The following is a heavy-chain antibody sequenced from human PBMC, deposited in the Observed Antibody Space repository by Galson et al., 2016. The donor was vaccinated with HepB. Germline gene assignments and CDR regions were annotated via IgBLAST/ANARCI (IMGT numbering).Heavy chain of an antibody. CDR3: AGVNSIMYSGSYGWFDP. Sequence: SVKVSCKASGYTFTSYGISWVRQAPGQGLEWMGWISAYNGNTNYAQKLQGRVTMTTDTSTSTAYMELRSLRSDDTAVYYCAGVNSIMYSGSYGWFDPWGQGTLVTVSS. CDR1: GYTFTSYG. V-gene: IGHV1-18*01. D-gene: IGHD1-26*01. CDR2: ISAYNGNT. J-gene: IGHJ5*02.